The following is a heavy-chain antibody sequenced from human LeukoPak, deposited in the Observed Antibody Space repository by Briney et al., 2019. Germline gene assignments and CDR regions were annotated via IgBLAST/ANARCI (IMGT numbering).Heavy chain of an antibody. CDR1: GITFSNYW. Sequence: GGSLRLSCAASGITFSNYWMHWVRQAPGKGLVWVSRINSGGSSTRYADSVKGRFTISRDNAKNTLYLQMNSLRAEDTAVYYCARDRYYGMDVWGQGTTVTVSS. V-gene: IGHV3-74*01. J-gene: IGHJ6*02. CDR2: INSGGSST. CDR3: ARDRYYGMDV.